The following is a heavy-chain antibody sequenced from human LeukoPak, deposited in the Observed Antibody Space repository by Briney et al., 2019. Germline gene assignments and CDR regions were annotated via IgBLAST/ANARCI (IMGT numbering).Heavy chain of an antibody. V-gene: IGHV1-8*01. J-gene: IGHJ3*02. CDR3: ARGCSSTSCGAFDI. Sequence: ASVKVSCKASGYTFTSYDINWVRQATGQGLEWMGWMNPNSGNTGYAQKFQGRVTMTRDTSTSTVYMELSSLRSEDTAVYYCARGCSSTSCGAFDIWGQGTMVTVSS. CDR1: GYTFTSYD. CDR2: MNPNSGNT. D-gene: IGHD2-2*01.